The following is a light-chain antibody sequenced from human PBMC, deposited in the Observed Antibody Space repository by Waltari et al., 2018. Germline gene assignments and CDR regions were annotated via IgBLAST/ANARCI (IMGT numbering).Light chain of an antibody. J-gene: IGKJ2*01. CDR1: QSVSSN. CDR2: GAS. CDR3: HQYNNWPPVDT. Sequence: EIVMTQSPATLSVSPGERAILPCRASQSVSSNLAWYQQKPGQAPRLLIYGASTRATGIPVRFSGSGSGTAFTLTISSLQSEDFAVYYCHQYNNWPPVDTFGQGTKLEIK. V-gene: IGKV3-15*01.